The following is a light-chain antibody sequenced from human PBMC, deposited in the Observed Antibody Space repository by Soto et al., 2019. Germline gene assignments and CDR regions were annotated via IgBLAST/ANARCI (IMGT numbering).Light chain of an antibody. CDR2: AAS. CDR1: ESIDNW. CDR3: QQYHTDWT. Sequence: DIQMTQSPSTLSASVGDTVTITCRASESIDNWLAWYQQKPGKAPKLLIFAASTLVRGVQSRFSGRGSGTEFTLTISSLQADDYATFYCQQYHTDWTXGQGTKVDI. J-gene: IGKJ1*01. V-gene: IGKV1-5*01.